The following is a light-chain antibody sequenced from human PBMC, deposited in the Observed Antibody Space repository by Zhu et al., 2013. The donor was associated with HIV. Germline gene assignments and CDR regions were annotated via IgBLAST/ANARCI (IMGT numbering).Light chain of an antibody. CDR2: GAS. Sequence: VLTQSPVTLSLSPGERATLSCRASQGVDSDYLAWFQHKSGQAPRLLMSGASTGATGTPDRFSGTGSGTDFTLIISRVEPEDFAVYYCQQYGTSHRTFGQGTKVEIK. V-gene: IGKV3-20*01. J-gene: IGKJ1*01. CDR1: QGVDSDY. CDR3: QQYGTSHRT.